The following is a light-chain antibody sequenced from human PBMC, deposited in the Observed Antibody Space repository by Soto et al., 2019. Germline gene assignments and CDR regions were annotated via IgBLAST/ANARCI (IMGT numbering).Light chain of an antibody. CDR2: WAS. CDR1: QSVLYSSNNRTY. CDR3: HQSFLTQAT. Sequence: DIVMTQSPDSLAVSLGERATINCKSSQSVLYSSNNRTYIAWYQQKAGQPTKLLIYWASVREAGVPDRFSGSGSGTDFTITVDSLQAEDVAVYYCHQSFLTQATFGGGTKVGIK. J-gene: IGKJ4*01. V-gene: IGKV4-1*01.